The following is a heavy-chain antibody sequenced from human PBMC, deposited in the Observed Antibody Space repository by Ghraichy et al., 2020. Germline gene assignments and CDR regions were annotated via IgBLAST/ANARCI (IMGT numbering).Heavy chain of an antibody. J-gene: IGHJ4*02. CDR2: IRSKASNYAT. CDR3: YLYVFLSVSLVDY. Sequence: GESLNISCAASGFTFSGSVVHWVRQASGKGLEWVGRIRSKASNYATAYAASVKGRFTISRDDSKSTAYLQLNSLKTEDTAVYYCYLYVFLSVSLVDYWGQGILVTVSS. V-gene: IGHV3-73*01. D-gene: IGHD3-3*01. CDR1: GFTFSGSV.